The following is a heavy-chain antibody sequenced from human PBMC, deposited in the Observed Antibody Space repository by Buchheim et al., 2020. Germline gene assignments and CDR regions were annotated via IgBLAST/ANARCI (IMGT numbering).Heavy chain of an antibody. CDR1: GFTFSSYE. J-gene: IGHJ4*02. D-gene: IGHD3-16*01. Sequence: EVQLVESGGGLVQPGGSLRLSCVASGFTFSSYEMNWVRQAPGRGLEWISYITSDGNKMYYSDSVKGRFTISRDNARNSLYLQLNSLRAEDTAVYYCGRPKGGGNTDGYFDYWGQGTL. CDR2: ITSDGNKM. V-gene: IGHV3-48*03. CDR3: GRPKGGGNTDGYFDY.